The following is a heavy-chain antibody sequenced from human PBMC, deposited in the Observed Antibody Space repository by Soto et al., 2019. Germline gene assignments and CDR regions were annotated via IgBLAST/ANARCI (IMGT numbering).Heavy chain of an antibody. CDR2: ISYNGDTT. CDR1: GFAFSSYA. J-gene: IGHJ4*02. V-gene: IGHV3-30-3*01. Sequence: GGSLRLSCAASGFAFSSYAMHWVRQAPGKGLEWVAVISYNGDTTYYAESVRGRFTISRDNSKNTLYLQMNSLRAEDTAVYYCARDQIPGPPDYCDYWGQGTLVTVSS. CDR3: ARDQIPGPPDYCDY.